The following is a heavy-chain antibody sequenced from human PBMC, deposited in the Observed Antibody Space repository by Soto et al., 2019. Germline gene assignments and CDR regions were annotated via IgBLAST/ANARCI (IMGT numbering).Heavy chain of an antibody. Sequence: QVQLVESGGGVVQPGRSLRLSCAASGFTFSSYAMHWVRQAPGKGLEWVAVISYDGSNKYYADSVKGRFTISRDNSKNTLYLQMNSLRAEDTAMYYCARAKGRQIVVAPFDYWGQGTLVTVSS. J-gene: IGHJ4*02. CDR2: ISYDGSNK. CDR1: GFTFSSYA. CDR3: ARAKGRQIVVAPFDY. D-gene: IGHD3-22*01. V-gene: IGHV3-30-3*01.